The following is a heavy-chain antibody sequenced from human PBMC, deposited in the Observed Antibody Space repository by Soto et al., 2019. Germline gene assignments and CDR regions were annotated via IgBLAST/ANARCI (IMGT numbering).Heavy chain of an antibody. CDR3: ARHYGDSSGYYFMFDP. Sequence: QLQLQESGPGLVEPSETLSLTCTVSGGSISSGSYYWGWIRQPPGKGLEWIASIYYSGNSYYNPSLKSRVTISVDTSKNQFSLKLSSVTAADTAVYFCARHYGDSSGYYFMFDPWGQGTLVTVSS. CDR2: IYYSGNS. J-gene: IGHJ5*02. CDR1: GGSISSGSYY. D-gene: IGHD3-22*01. V-gene: IGHV4-39*01.